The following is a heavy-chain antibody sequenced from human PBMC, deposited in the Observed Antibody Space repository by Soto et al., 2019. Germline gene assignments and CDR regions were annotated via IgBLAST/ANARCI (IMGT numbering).Heavy chain of an antibody. D-gene: IGHD5-12*01. V-gene: IGHV3-30*18. J-gene: IGHJ4*02. Sequence: QVQLVESGGGVVQPGRSLTLSCAASGFTFIGYAMHWVRQAPGKGLEWVAGISDDRSKKYYADFVKGRCTISRDNSNNTLFLQMNSLRTEDTAVYYCAKTTRRGYDQYYFNYWGQGSLVTVSS. CDR1: GFTFIGYA. CDR2: ISDDRSKK. CDR3: AKTTRRGYDQYYFNY.